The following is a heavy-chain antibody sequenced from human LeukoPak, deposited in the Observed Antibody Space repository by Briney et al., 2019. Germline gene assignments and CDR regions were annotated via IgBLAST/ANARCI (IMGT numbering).Heavy chain of an antibody. CDR2: IYYNGST. J-gene: IGHJ4*02. Sequence: SPSLSPTRTVSAPSIGTGDYYWTWIRQPLWKGLERMGFIYYNGSTYYNPSLKSRVTISVATSKNQFSLKLSSVPAVDTGVYYCAREDDAEAGSYFDYWGQGTLVTVS. V-gene: IGHV4-30-4*01. D-gene: IGHD5-24*01. CDR3: AREDDAEAGSYFDY. CDR1: APSIGTGDYY.